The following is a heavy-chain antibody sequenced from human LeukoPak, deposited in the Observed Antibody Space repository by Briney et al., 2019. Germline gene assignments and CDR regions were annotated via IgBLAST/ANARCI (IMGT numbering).Heavy chain of an antibody. D-gene: IGHD4-23*01. V-gene: IGHV1-46*01. CDR1: GYTFTNYY. CDR2: INPSGGIT. J-gene: IGHJ4*02. Sequence: ASVKVSCKASGYTFTNYYIHWVRQAPGQGLEWLGIINPSGGITTFAQKFQGRLTMTSDTSISTAYMELSRLRSDNTAVYYCARDLYGGTSATFDYWGQGTLVTVSS. CDR3: ARDLYGGTSATFDY.